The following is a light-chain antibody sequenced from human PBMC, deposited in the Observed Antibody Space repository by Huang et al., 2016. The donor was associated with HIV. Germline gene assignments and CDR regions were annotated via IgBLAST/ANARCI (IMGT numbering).Light chain of an antibody. Sequence: EIVMTQSPATLSVSPGERATLSCRASQSISTTLAWYQQKHGQAPRLLIYAAFTRASGVPARFSGSGSGTEFTLTINSLQSDDFGIYHCQQYYDWPLTFGGGTKVEIK. J-gene: IGKJ4*01. CDR2: AAF. V-gene: IGKV3-15*01. CDR3: QQYYDWPLT. CDR1: QSISTT.